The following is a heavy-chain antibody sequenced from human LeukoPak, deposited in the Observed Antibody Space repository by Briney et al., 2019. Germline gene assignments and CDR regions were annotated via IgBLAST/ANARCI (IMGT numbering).Heavy chain of an antibody. V-gene: IGHV3-30*02. CDR1: GFTFSSYG. CDR3: AKHPGISNTPQYNWFDP. CDR2: IRYDGSNK. Sequence: GGSLRLSCAASGFTFSSYGMHWVRQAPGKGLEWVAFIRYDGSNKYYADSVKGRFTISRDNSKNTLYLQMDSLRAEDTAVYYCAKHPGISNTPQYNWFDPWGQGTLVTVSS. D-gene: IGHD4-11*01. J-gene: IGHJ5*02.